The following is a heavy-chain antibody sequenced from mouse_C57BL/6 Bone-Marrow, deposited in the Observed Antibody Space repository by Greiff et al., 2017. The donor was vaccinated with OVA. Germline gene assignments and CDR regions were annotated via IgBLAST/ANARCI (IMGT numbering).Heavy chain of an antibody. CDR2: ISYSGST. CDR1: GYSITSDY. J-gene: IGHJ1*03. Sequence: EVMLVESGPGLAKPSQTLSLTCSVTGYSITSDYWNWIRKFPGNKLEYMGYISYSGSTYYNPSLKSRISITRDTSKNQYYLQLNSVTTEDTATYYCARYRGITTVVPTGLWYFDVWGTGTTVTVSS. V-gene: IGHV3-8*01. D-gene: IGHD1-1*01. CDR3: ARYRGITTVVPTGLWYFDV.